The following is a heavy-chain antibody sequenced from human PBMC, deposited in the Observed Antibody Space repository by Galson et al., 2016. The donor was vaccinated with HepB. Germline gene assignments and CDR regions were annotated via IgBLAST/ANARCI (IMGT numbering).Heavy chain of an antibody. V-gene: IGHV1-3*01. CDR2: INAGTGNT. J-gene: IGHJ6*02. CDR1: GYTFTSYT. Sequence: SVKVSCKASGYTFTSYTIHWVRQAPGQGLEWMGWINAGTGNTKYSQNFQARVTITRDASASTAYMELSSLRSEDTAVYYCARDLGHNILTGYTYYYFYGMDVWGQGTTVTVSS. CDR3: ARDLGHNILTGYTYYYFYGMDV. D-gene: IGHD3-9*01.